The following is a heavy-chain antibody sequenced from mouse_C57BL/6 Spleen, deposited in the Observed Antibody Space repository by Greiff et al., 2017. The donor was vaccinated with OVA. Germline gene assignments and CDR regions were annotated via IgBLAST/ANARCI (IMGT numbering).Heavy chain of an antibody. V-gene: IGHV5-16*01. J-gene: IGHJ1*03. CDR1: GFTFSDYY. CDR3: ARGDYYGSSYVGYFDV. D-gene: IGHD1-1*01. CDR2: INYDGSST. Sequence: EVKLVESEGGLVQPGSSMKLSCTASGFTFSDYYMAWVRQVPEKGLEWVANINYDGSSTYYLDSLKSRFIISRDNAKNILYVQMSSLKSEDTATYYCARGDYYGSSYVGYFDVWGTGTTVTVSS.